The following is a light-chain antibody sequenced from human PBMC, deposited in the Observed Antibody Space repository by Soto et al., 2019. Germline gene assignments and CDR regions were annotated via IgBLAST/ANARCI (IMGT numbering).Light chain of an antibody. CDR2: FGS. CDR3: QQYSSSPS. Sequence: EIVMTQSPLTLPVTPGEPASISCRSSQSLLYNNTYNYLDWYVQKPGQSPQLLIYFGSNRAPGVPARFSGSGSGTEFTLTIGSLQSEDFAVYYCQQYSSSPSFGQGTRLEIK. CDR1: QSLLYNNTYNY. J-gene: IGKJ5*01. V-gene: IGKV2-28*01.